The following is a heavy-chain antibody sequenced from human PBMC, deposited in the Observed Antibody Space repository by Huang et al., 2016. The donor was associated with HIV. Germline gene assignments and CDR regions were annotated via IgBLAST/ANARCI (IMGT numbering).Heavy chain of an antibody. CDR2: IYYSGST. CDR3: ARLPGSITMIRGVITDPY. V-gene: IGHV4-39*01. D-gene: IGHD3-10*01. J-gene: IGHJ4*02. Sequence: QLQLQESGPGLVKPSETLSLTCTVSGGSIRSDNYYWGWIRQPPGKGLEWDGSIYYSGSTCYNPSLKSRVTITVDTSKNQFTLKMRSVTAADTAVYYCARLPGSITMIRGVITDPYWGQGTLVTVSS. CDR1: GGSIRSDNYY.